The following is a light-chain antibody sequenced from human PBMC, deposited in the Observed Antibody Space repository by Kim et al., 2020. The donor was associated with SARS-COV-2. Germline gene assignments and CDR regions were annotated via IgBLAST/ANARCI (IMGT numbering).Light chain of an antibody. Sequence: EIVLTQSPGTLSLSPGERATLSCRASQNVGRNYIAWYQQKPGQTPRLVIYDASSRATGIPDRVSGSGSGTDFTLSISGLEAEDFAVYYCRQYATSPLTFGQGTRLEIK. CDR3: RQYATSPLT. CDR2: DAS. V-gene: IGKV3-20*01. J-gene: IGKJ5*01. CDR1: QNVGRNY.